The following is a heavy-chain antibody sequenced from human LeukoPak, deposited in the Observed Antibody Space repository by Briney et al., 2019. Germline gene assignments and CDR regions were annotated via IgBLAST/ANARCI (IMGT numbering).Heavy chain of an antibody. Sequence: SVKVSCKASGGTFSSYAISWVRQAPGQGLEWMGGIIPIFGTANYAQKFQGRVTITTDESTSTAYMELSSLRSEDTAVYYCARDLGSNGWFDPXGQGTLVTVSS. CDR3: ARDLGSNGWFDP. D-gene: IGHD1-26*01. J-gene: IGHJ5*02. CDR1: GGTFSSYA. CDR2: IIPIFGTA. V-gene: IGHV1-69*05.